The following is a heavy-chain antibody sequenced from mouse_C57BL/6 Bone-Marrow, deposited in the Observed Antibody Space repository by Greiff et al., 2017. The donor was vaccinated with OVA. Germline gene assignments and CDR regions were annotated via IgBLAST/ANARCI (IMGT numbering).Heavy chain of an antibody. J-gene: IGHJ4*01. CDR3: ARAGTDYYAMDY. Sequence: VQLQQSGAELVKPGASVKLSCKASGYTFTDYYMNWVKQSPGKSLEWIGDINPNNGGTSYNQKFKGKATLTVDKSSSTAYMELRSLTSEDSAVYYCARAGTDYYAMDYWGQGTSVTVSS. CDR2: INPNNGGT. V-gene: IGHV1-26*01. D-gene: IGHD4-1*01. CDR1: GYTFTDYY.